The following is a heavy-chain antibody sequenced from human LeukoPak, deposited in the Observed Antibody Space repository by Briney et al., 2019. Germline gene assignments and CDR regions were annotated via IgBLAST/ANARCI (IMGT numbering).Heavy chain of an antibody. Sequence: GGSLRLSCAASGFTFTSSVMSWVRQAPGKGLEWVSVISASGDTTYYADSVKGRFTISRDNSKSTLYLQMNSLRAEDTALYYCAKDLSSFWDYWGQGTLVTVSS. J-gene: IGHJ4*02. CDR1: GFTFTSSV. V-gene: IGHV3-23*01. CDR3: AKDLSSFWDY. D-gene: IGHD2-2*01. CDR2: ISASGDTT.